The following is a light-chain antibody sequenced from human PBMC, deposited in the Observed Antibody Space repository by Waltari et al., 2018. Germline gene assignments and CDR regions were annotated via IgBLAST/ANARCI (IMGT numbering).Light chain of an antibody. V-gene: IGKV1-12*01. CDR1: QSISSW. CDR2: KAS. J-gene: IGKJ2*03. Sequence: IQMTHSPSSLSASVGDTVTITCRASQSISSWLDWYQQKPGKAPKLLIYKASSLQSGVPARFSGSGSGTEFTLTISSLQPEDFATYYCLQYSSSQYSFGQGTKVEIK. CDR3: LQYSSSQYS.